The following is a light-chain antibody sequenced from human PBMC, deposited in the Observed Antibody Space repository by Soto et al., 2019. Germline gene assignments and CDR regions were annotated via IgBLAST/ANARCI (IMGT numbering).Light chain of an antibody. CDR3: QQRSNWR. J-gene: IGKJ3*01. Sequence: EIVLTQSPATLSLSPGERATLPCRASQDVSRYLAWYQQKPGQSPRLLIYDASNRATGIPARFSGSGSGTDFTLTISSLEPEDFAVYYCQQRSNWRVGPGTKVDIK. V-gene: IGKV3-11*01. CDR2: DAS. CDR1: QDVSRY.